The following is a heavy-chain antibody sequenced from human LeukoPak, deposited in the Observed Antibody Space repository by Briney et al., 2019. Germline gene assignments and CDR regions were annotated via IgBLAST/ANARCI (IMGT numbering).Heavy chain of an antibody. CDR3: ARFVYGSGNY. CDR2: INHSGST. Sequence: SETLSLTCTVSGGSISGYYWSWIRQPPGKGLEWIGEINHSGSTNYNPSLKSRVTISVDTSKNQFSLKLSSVTAADTAVYYCARFVYGSGNYWGQGTLVTVSS. CDR1: GGSISGYY. J-gene: IGHJ4*02. V-gene: IGHV4-34*01. D-gene: IGHD3-10*01.